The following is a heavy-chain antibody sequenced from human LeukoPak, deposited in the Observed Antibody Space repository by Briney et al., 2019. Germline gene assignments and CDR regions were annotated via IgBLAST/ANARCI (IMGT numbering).Heavy chain of an antibody. CDR1: GFIFSSYW. CDR3: ARGLTVTTRLNYYYYYYMDV. Sequence: GGSLRLSCAASGFIFSSYWMSWVRQAPGKGLEWVANIKQDGSEIYYVDSVKGRFTISRDNAKNSLYLQMNSLRAEDTAVYYCARGLTVTTRLNYYYYYYMDVWGRGTTVTISS. V-gene: IGHV3-7*01. D-gene: IGHD4-17*01. J-gene: IGHJ6*03. CDR2: IKQDGSEI.